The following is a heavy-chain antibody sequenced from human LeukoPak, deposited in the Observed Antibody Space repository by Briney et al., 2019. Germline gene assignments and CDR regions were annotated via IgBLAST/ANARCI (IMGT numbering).Heavy chain of an antibody. CDR3: ANTHCDSSPIVWNF. Sequence: GGSLRLSCTAFGFNFGNYGMSWVRQAPGKGLEWVSGLSDAGVRIFYADSVRGRFTVSRDNSKNTLYLQMDSLRAEDTAVYYCANTHCDSSPIVWNFWGQGTPVTVSS. V-gene: IGHV3-23*01. CDR2: LSDAGVRI. CDR1: GFNFGNYG. D-gene: IGHD6-6*01. J-gene: IGHJ4*02.